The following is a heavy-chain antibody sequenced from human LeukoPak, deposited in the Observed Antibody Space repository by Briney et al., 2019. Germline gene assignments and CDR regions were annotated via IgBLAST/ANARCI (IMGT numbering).Heavy chain of an antibody. J-gene: IGHJ4*02. V-gene: IGHV3-30-3*01. CDR2: ISYDGSNK. CDR1: GFTFSSYA. CDR3: ARETYYGANQGYFDY. D-gene: IGHD4-17*01. Sequence: GGSLRLSCAASGFTFSSYAMYWVRQAPGKGLEWVAVISYDGSNKYYADSVKGRFTISRDNSKNTLYLQMNSLRAEDTAVYYCARETYYGANQGYFDYWGQGTLVTVSS.